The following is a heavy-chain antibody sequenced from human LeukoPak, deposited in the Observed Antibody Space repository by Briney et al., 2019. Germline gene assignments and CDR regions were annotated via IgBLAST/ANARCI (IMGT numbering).Heavy chain of an antibody. CDR2: IYYSGST. Sequence: PSETLSLTCTVSGGSISSHYWSWIRQPPGKGLEWIGYIYYSGSTNYNPSLKSRVTISVDTSKNQFSLKLSSVTAADTAVYYCAVYRRYCSSTSCQNWFDPWGQGTLVTVSS. D-gene: IGHD2-2*01. J-gene: IGHJ5*02. CDR3: AVYRRYCSSTSCQNWFDP. V-gene: IGHV4-59*11. CDR1: GGSISSHY.